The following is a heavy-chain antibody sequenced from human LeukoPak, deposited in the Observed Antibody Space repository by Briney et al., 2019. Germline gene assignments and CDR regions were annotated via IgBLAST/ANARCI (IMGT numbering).Heavy chain of an antibody. V-gene: IGHV3-53*01. Sequence: GESLRLSCAASGFTVSSNDMTWVRQAPGKGLECVSLIYSDGTTYYTDSVRGRFTISRDSSKNTLYLQMNSLRADDTAVYYCARGRPLFYFDYWGQGTLVTVSS. CDR2: IYSDGTT. CDR1: GFTVSSND. J-gene: IGHJ4*02. CDR3: ARGRPLFYFDY.